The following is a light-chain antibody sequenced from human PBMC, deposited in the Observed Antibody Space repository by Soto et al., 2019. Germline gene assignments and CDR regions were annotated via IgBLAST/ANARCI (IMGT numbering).Light chain of an antibody. J-gene: IGKJ2*01. V-gene: IGKV3-15*01. Sequence: EIVMTQSPATLSVSPGERATLSCRASQSVSRNLAWYQQKPGQAPRLLIHGASTRATGIPARVSGSGSGTEFTLTISSLQSEDFAVYYCQQYNNWPPYTFGQGTKLEIK. CDR1: QSVSRN. CDR3: QQYNNWPPYT. CDR2: GAS.